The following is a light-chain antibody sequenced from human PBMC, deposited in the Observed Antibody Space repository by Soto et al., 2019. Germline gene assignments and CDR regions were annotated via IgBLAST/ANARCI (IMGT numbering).Light chain of an antibody. J-gene: IGKJ5*01. CDR2: GVS. V-gene: IGKV3-20*01. CDR3: QQYGDSPTIT. Sequence: IVLTQSPDTLSLSPGERATLSCRASQGVSRGYLAWYQQKAGQAPRLLIYGVSSRATGVSHRFSGSGSGTDFTLPISGLEPEDVAVYYCQQYGDSPTITFGQGTRLEIK. CDR1: QGVSRGY.